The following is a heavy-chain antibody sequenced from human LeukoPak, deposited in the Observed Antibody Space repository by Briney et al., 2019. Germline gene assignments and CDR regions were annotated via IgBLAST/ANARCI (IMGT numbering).Heavy chain of an antibody. Sequence: NASQTLSLTCTVSVGSISSGSYYWNWIRQPAGKGLEWIGRIYTSGSTNYNPSLKSRVTISVDTSKNQFSLKLSSVTAADTAIYYCVTTHSSWYSSFDFWGQGTLVTVPS. J-gene: IGHJ4*02. CDR1: VGSISSGSYY. CDR2: IYTSGST. D-gene: IGHD6-13*01. V-gene: IGHV4-61*02. CDR3: VTTHSSWYSSFDF.